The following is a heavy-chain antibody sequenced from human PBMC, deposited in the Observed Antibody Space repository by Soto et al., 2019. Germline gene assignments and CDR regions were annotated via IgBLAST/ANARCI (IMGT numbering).Heavy chain of an antibody. CDR1: GYTFTSYA. J-gene: IGHJ4*01. V-gene: IGHV1-3*05. Sequence: QVQLVQSGAEEKKPGASVKVSCKASGYTFTSYAMHWVRQAPGQRLEWMGWINADNGNTKYSQKFQGRVTITRDTSASTAYMELSSLRSEDTAVYYCARDLDSSGYPYYFDYWGHGTLVTVSS. D-gene: IGHD3-22*01. CDR3: ARDLDSSGYPYYFDY. CDR2: INADNGNT.